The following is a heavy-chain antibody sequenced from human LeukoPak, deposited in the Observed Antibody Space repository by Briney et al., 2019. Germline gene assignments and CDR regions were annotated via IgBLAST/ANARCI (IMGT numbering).Heavy chain of an antibody. D-gene: IGHD3-9*01. Sequence: SETLSLTCTVSGGSISSSSYYWGWIRQPPGKGLEWIGSIYYSGSTYYNPSLKSRVTISVDTSKNQFSLKLSSVTAADTAVYYCARAQPRYADYWGQGTLVTVSS. CDR3: ARAQPRYADY. J-gene: IGHJ4*02. CDR1: GGSISSSSYY. V-gene: IGHV4-39*07. CDR2: IYYSGST.